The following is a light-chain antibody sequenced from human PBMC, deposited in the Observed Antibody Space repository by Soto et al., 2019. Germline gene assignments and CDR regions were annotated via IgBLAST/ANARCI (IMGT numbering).Light chain of an antibody. Sequence: DVVMTRSPLSLPVTLGQPASISCRSSESLIRSDGSTYLSWFQQRPGQSPRRLIYEVSDRDSGVPDRFSGSGSGTDFTLKISRVEAEDVGVYYCMQGTHWPWTFGQGTEVEIK. CDR2: EVS. CDR3: MQGTHWPWT. V-gene: IGKV2-30*02. CDR1: ESLIRSDGSTY. J-gene: IGKJ1*01.